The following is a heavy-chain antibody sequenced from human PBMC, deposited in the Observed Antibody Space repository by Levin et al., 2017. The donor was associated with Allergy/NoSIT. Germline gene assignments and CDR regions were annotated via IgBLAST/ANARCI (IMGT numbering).Heavy chain of an antibody. CDR1: GFTFSSYA. V-gene: IGHV3-30-3*01. J-gene: IGHJ2*01. Sequence: QPGGSLRLSCAASGFTFSSYAMHWVRQAPGKGLEWVAVISYDGSNKYYADSVKGRFTISRDNSKNTLYLQMNSLRAEDTAVYYCARDLSYGGSSWYGWYFDLWGRGTLVTVSS. D-gene: IGHD6-13*01. CDR3: ARDLSYGGSSWYGWYFDL. CDR2: ISYDGSNK.